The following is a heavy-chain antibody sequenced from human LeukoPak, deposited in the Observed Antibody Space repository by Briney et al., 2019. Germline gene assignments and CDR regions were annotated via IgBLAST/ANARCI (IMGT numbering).Heavy chain of an antibody. CDR1: GFTFSSYW. CDR3: ARESTTVTTFEDY. Sequence: TGGSLRLSCAASGFTFSSYWMSWVRQAPGKGLEWVANIKQDGSEKYYVDSVKGRFTISRDNAKNSLYLQMNSLRAEDTAVYYCARESTTVTTFEDYWGQGTLVTVSS. V-gene: IGHV3-7*01. D-gene: IGHD4-11*01. J-gene: IGHJ4*02. CDR2: IKQDGSEK.